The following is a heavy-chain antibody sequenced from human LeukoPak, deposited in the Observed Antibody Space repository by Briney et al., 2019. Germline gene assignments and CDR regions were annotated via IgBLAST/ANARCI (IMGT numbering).Heavy chain of an antibody. CDR2: IKHDGSGT. D-gene: IGHD3-10*01. V-gene: IGHV3-74*01. Sequence: GGSLRLSCAASGFTFSSYWMHWVRRAPGKGLMWVPRIKHDGSGTTYADSVKGRFTTSRDNAKNTLYLEMNSLRAEDTAVYYCARDVTMVRGVIMNTYYYGMDVWGQGTTVTVSS. CDR3: ARDVTMVRGVIMNTYYYGMDV. J-gene: IGHJ6*02. CDR1: GFTFSSYW.